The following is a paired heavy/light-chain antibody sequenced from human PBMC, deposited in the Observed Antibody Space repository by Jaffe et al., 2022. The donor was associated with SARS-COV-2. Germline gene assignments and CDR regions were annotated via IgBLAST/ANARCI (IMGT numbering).Heavy chain of an antibody. D-gene: IGHD6-19*01. CDR1: GASIRSYY. J-gene: IGHJ4*02. V-gene: IGHV4-59*03. CDR2: IYYTGTT. Sequence: QVQLQESGPGLVKPSETLSLICTVSGASIRSYYWSWIRQPPGKGLEWIGYIYYTGTTSYSPSLKSRVTISLDTSTNQFSLTLGSVTAADTAVYYCAKQSWDTPTTAYYFENWGQGTLVTVSS. CDR3: AKQSWDTPTTAYYFEN.
Light chain of an antibody. CDR3: QQYFTTPYT. J-gene: IGKJ2*01. Sequence: DVVMTQSPDSLAVSLGERATFNCKSSRTILYSSNNKNYLAWYQQKPGQPPKLLVYWASTRESGVPDRFSGSGSGTDFTLTVNNLQAEDVAVYYCQQYFTTPYTFGQGTKLEIK. CDR2: WAS. CDR1: RTILYSSNNKNY. V-gene: IGKV4-1*01.